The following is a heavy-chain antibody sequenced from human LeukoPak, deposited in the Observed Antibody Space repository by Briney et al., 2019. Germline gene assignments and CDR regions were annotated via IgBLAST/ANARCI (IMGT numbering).Heavy chain of an antibody. CDR1: GGSISSGDYY. V-gene: IGHV4-30-4*01. J-gene: IGHJ4*02. CDR3: ARALVSSGPEDY. D-gene: IGHD3-22*01. Sequence: SQTLSHTCTVSGGSISSGDYYWSWIRQPPGMGLEWIRYIYYSGSTYYNPSLKSRVTISVDTSKNQFSLKLSSVTAADTAVYYCARALVSSGPEDYWGQGTLVTVSS. CDR2: IYYSGST.